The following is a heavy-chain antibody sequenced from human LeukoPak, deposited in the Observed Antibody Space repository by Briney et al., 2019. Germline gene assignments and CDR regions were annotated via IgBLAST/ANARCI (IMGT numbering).Heavy chain of an antibody. D-gene: IGHD1-1*01. CDR2: IYYSGST. Sequence: SETLSLTCTVSGGSISSGGYYWSWIRQHPGRGLEWIGYIYYSGSTYYNPSLKSRVTISVDTSKNQFSLNLSSVTAADTAVYYCARADNLNAFDYWGQGTRVTVSS. V-gene: IGHV4-31*03. CDR1: GGSISSGGYY. J-gene: IGHJ4*02. CDR3: ARADNLNAFDY.